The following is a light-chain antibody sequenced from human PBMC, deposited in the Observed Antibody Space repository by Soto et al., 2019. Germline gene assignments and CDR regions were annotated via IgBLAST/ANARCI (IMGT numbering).Light chain of an antibody. CDR1: QSVRSGY. J-gene: IGKJ1*01. Sequence: EIVLTQSPGTLSLSPGERATLSCRASQSVRSGYLAWYQQKPGQAPRLLIYDASSRATGSPDRFSGSGSGTDFTLTISRLEPEDFAVYYCQQYGSSPWTFGQGTKVEIK. V-gene: IGKV3-20*01. CDR3: QQYGSSPWT. CDR2: DAS.